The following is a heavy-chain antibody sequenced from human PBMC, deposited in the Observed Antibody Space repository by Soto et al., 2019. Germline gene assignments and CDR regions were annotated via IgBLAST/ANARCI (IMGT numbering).Heavy chain of an antibody. J-gene: IGHJ4*02. D-gene: IGHD4-17*01. V-gene: IGHV4-30-4*01. CDR3: AREMRSTVTNFDC. CDR2: IYKTGST. Sequence: QVQLQESGPGLVKPSQTLPLTCTVSGGSISSGDYYWSLIRQPPGTGLEWIGYIYKTGSTDYNPSLKSRVTLPVDMSKNQFSLNLRSVTAADTAVYYCAREMRSTVTNFDCWGQGTLVTVSS. CDR1: GGSISSGDYY.